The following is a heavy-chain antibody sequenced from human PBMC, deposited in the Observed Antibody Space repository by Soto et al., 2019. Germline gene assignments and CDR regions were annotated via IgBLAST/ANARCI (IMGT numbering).Heavy chain of an antibody. CDR2: NFHSLGA. D-gene: IGHD3-10*01. V-gene: IGHV4-59*01. CDR1: GGSTTSDY. J-gene: IGHJ4*02. CDR3: VRDLNGSGDY. Sequence: SETLSLTCTVSGGSTTSDYWSWIRQPPGKGLEWLGYNFHSLGAKYTPSLGSRGTISLDTSKNQLSLSLRSVTAADTAIYFCVRDLNGSGDYWGQGTLVTVSS.